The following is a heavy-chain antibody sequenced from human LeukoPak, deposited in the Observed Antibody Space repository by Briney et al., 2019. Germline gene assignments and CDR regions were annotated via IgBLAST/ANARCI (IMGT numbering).Heavy chain of an antibody. D-gene: IGHD1-1*01. J-gene: IGHJ4*02. CDR1: GDSISLYY. CDR3: ARAGNNWSFDY. Sequence: SETLSLTCTVSGDSISLYYWSWIRQPPGKGLEWIGYIYYRGNTNYNPSLKSRVTMAVDTSKNQFSLKVSSVTAADTAVYYCARAGNNWSFDYWGQGTLVTVSS. V-gene: IGHV4-59*01. CDR2: IYYRGNT.